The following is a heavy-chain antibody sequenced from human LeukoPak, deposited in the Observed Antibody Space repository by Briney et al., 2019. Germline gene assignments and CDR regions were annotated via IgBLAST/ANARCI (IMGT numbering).Heavy chain of an antibody. V-gene: IGHV3-23*01. J-gene: IGHJ4*02. Sequence: AGGSLRLSSAASGFTFSSYAMSWVRQAPGKGLEWVSAISGSGGSTYYADSVKGRFTISRDNSKNTLYLQMNSLRAEDTAVYYCAKDNPGRWYTFDYWGQGTLVTVSS. CDR3: AKDNPGRWYTFDY. D-gene: IGHD4-23*01. CDR1: GFTFSSYA. CDR2: ISGSGGST.